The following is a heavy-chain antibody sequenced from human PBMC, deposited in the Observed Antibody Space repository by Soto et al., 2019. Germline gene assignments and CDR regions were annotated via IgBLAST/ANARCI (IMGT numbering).Heavy chain of an antibody. CDR2: IFYTGST. CDR1: GGSVISGSYY. CDR3: ARDSAANRYYGMDV. V-gene: IGHV4-61*01. J-gene: IGHJ6*01. D-gene: IGHD6-13*01. Sequence: PSETLSLTCTVSGGSVISGSYYWSWVRQPPGEGLEWIGYIFYTGSTHYSPYLRSRVTISLDTSKNQFSLKLSSVTAADTAVYYCARDSAANRYYGMDVWGQGTTVTVSS.